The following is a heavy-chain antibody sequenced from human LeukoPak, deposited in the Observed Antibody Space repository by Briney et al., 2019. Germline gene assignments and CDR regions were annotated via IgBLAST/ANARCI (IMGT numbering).Heavy chain of an antibody. D-gene: IGHD3-10*01. CDR3: AKDQGFGYYYGSGSYYNGHLDY. CDR2: INSGGDRT. CDR1: GFNFGSYS. Sequence: GGSLRLSCAASGFNFGSYSMTWVRQAPGEGLDWVSNINSGGDRTYYADSVKGRFTISRDNSKNTLYLQMNSLRAEDTAVYYCAKDQGFGYYYGSGSYYNGHLDYWGQGTLVTVSS. V-gene: IGHV3-23*01. J-gene: IGHJ4*02.